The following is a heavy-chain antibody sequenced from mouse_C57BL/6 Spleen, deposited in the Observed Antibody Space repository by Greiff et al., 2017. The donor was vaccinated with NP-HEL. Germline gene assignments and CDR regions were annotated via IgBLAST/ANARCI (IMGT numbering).Heavy chain of an antibody. CDR3: TPYYCGFGY. D-gene: IGHD1-1*01. V-gene: IGHV14-4*01. CDR2: IDPENGDT. J-gene: IGHJ2*01. Sequence: EVQLQQSGAELVRPGASVKLSCTASGFNIKDDYMHWVKQRPEQGLEWIGWIDPENGDTKYASKFQGKATLTADTSSNTAYLQLSSLTAEDTAIYYCTPYYCGFGYWGQGTTLTVSS. CDR1: GFNIKDDY.